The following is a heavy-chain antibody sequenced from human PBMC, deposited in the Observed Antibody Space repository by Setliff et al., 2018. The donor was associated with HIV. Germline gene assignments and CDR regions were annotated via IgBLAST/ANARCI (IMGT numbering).Heavy chain of an antibody. V-gene: IGHV3-23*01. CDR2: ISGSGRTT. CDR3: AKVVRGAISTIIDY. D-gene: IGHD3-10*01. Sequence: GGSLRLSCAASGFTFSNYAMNWVRQAPGKGLEWVSSISGSGRTTDYADSVKGRFTSSGDNSKNTLYLQMNSLRAEDTAVYYCAKVVRGAISTIIDYWGQGTLVTVSS. CDR1: GFTFSNYA. J-gene: IGHJ4*02.